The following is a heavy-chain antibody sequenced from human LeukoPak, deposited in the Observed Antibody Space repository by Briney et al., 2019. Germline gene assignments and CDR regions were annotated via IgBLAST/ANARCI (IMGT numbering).Heavy chain of an antibody. J-gene: IGHJ6*02. D-gene: IGHD3-10*01. CDR3: ARGPILLWIHNGMDV. CDR2: IRSRAYGATT. CDR1: GFIFGDHA. V-gene: IGHV3-49*04. Sequence: GGSLRLSCRGYGFIFGDHAMSWVRRPPGKGLEWVGFIRSRAYGATTEYAASVEGRIIISRDDSKGIAYLEMNSLETDDTALYYCARGPILLWIHNGMDVWGQGTTVIVSS.